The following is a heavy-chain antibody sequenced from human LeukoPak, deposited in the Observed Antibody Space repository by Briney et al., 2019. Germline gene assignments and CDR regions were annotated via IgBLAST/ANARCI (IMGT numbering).Heavy chain of an antibody. V-gene: IGHV1-46*01. D-gene: IGHD6-13*01. CDR2: INPSGGRT. CDR3: ARDLAIAAAPYGMDV. Sequence: ASVKVPCKASGYTFTRYYLHWVRQAPGQGLEWMGIINPSGGRTNNAQQFQGRVTMTRDTSTSTVYMQLSSLRSEDTAVYYCARDLAIAAAPYGMDVWGQGTTVTVSS. J-gene: IGHJ6*02. CDR1: GYTFTRYY.